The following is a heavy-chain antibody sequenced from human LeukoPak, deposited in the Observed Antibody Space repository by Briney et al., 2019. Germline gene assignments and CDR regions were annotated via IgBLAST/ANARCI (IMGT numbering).Heavy chain of an antibody. J-gene: IGHJ6*02. CDR1: GFTFSSYA. V-gene: IGHV3-23*01. D-gene: IGHD6-13*01. CDR3: AKDSSSWSYYYYGMDV. CDR2: ISGSGGST. Sequence: GGSLRLSYAASGFTFSSYAMSWVRQAPGKGLDWVSAISGSGGSTYYADSVRGRFTISRDNSKNTLYLQMNSLRAEDTAVYYCAKDSSSWSYYYYGMDVWGQGTTVTVSS.